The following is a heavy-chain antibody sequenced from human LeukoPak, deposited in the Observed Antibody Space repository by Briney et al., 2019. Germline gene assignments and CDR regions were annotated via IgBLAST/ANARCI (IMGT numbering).Heavy chain of an antibody. Sequence: SETLSLTCAVYGGSFSGYYWSWIRQPPGKGLEWIGEINHSGSPNYHPSLKSRVTISVDTSKNQFSLKLSSVTAADTALYHSEGGKRYFDWLWFDPWGQGTLVTVSS. CDR3: EGGKRYFDWLWFDP. J-gene: IGHJ5*02. V-gene: IGHV4-34*01. CDR2: INHSGSP. CDR1: GGSFSGYY. D-gene: IGHD3-9*01.